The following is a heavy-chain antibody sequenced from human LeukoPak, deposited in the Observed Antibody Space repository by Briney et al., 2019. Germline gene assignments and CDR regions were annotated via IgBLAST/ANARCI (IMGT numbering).Heavy chain of an antibody. CDR1: GGTFSSYA. CDR2: IIPIFGIA. CDR3: ASYPQSGDNWFDP. J-gene: IGHJ5*02. V-gene: IGHV1-69*04. Sequence: SVKVSCRASGGTFSSYAISWVRQAPGQGLEWMGRIIPIFGIANYAQKFQGRVTITADKSTSAAYMELSSLRSEDTAVYYCASYPQSGDNWFDPWGQGTLVTVSS. D-gene: IGHD3-10*01.